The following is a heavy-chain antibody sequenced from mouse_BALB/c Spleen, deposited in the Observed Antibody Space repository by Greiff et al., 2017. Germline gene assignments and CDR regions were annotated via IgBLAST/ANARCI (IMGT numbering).Heavy chain of an antibody. J-gene: IGHJ4*01. CDR2: IYPYNGGT. D-gene: IGHD2-1*01. Sequence: EVQGVESGPELVKPGASVKISCKASGYTFTDYNMHWVKQSHGKSLEWIGYIYPYNGGTGYNQKFKSKATLTVDNSSSTAYMELRSLTSEDSAVYYCARGYGNYDAMDYWGQGTSVTVSS. CDR3: ARGYGNYDAMDY. CDR1: GYTFTDYN. V-gene: IGHV1S29*02.